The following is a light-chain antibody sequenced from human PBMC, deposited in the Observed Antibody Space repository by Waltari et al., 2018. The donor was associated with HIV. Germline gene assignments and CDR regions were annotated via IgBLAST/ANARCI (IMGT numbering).Light chain of an antibody. CDR1: HSVLYTSNSNNY. Sequence: DIVMTQSPDSLAVSLGARATINCKSSHSVLYTSNSNNYIAWYQQKPGQPPKLLIYWASTRESGVPDRFSGSGSGTEFTLTISSLQAEDVAVYYCQQYYSTPITFGQGTRLEIK. CDR3: QQYYSTPIT. J-gene: IGKJ5*01. V-gene: IGKV4-1*01. CDR2: WAS.